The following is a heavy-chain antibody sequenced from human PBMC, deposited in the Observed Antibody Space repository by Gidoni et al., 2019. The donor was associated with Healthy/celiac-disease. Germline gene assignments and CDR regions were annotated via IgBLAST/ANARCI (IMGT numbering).Heavy chain of an antibody. CDR3: ARAALGDSGWYAQRADAEYFQH. V-gene: IGHV3-33*01. D-gene: IGHD6-19*01. Sequence: QVQLVESGGGVVQPGRSLRLSCAASGFTFSSYGMHWVRQAPGKGLEWVAVIWYDGSNKYYADSVKGRFTISRDNSKNTLYLQMNSLRAEDTAVYYCARAALGDSGWYAQRADAEYFQHWGQGTLVTVSS. CDR2: IWYDGSNK. J-gene: IGHJ1*01. CDR1: GFTFSSYG.